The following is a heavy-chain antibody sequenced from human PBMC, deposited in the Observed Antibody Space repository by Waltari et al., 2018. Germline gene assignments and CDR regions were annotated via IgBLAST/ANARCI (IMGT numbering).Heavy chain of an antibody. CDR2: INHSGST. CDR1: GGSFSGYY. V-gene: IGHV4-34*01. D-gene: IGHD3-22*01. Sequence: QVQLQQWGAGLLKPSETLSLTCAVYGGSFSGYYWSWIRQPPGKGLEWIGEINHSGSTNYTPSLKSRVTISVDTSKNQFPLKLSSVTAADTAVYYCARGHYYDSSGYYYWGQGTLVTVSS. J-gene: IGHJ4*02. CDR3: ARGHYYDSSGYYY.